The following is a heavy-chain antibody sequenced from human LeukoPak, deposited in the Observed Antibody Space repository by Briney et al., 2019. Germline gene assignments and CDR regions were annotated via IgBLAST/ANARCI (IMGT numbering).Heavy chain of an antibody. CDR3: ARESTVLTPYYYYYYYMDV. CDR1: GDSVSGYY. J-gene: IGHJ6*03. Sequence: SETLSLTCIVSGDSVSGYYWNWIRQPPGKGLEWIGYTHHSGNTLYNPSLKSRVTMSVDTSKNQFSLKLTSVTAADTAVYYCARESTVLTPYYYYYYYMDVWGTGTTVTVSS. D-gene: IGHD2-8*01. V-gene: IGHV4-59*02. CDR2: THHSGNT.